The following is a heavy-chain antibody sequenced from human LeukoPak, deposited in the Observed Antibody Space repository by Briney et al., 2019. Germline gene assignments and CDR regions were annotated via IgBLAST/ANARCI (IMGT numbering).Heavy chain of an antibody. V-gene: IGHV3-23*01. CDR2: ISGSGGST. D-gene: IGHD3-16*02. CDR3: AKIVVRGVMVFDD. J-gene: IGHJ4*02. Sequence: GGSLRLSCEASGFTFSSYAMSWGRQAPGKGLEWVLAISGSGGSTYYADSVKGRFTISRDNSKNTLYLQMNSLRAEDTAVYYCAKIVVRGVMVFDDWGQGTLVTVSS. CDR1: GFTFSSYA.